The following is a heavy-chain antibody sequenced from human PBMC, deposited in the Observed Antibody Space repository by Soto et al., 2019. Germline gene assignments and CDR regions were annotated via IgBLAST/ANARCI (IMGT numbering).Heavy chain of an antibody. V-gene: IGHV6-1*01. CDR2: TYYRSKWYN. D-gene: IGHD3-16*02. CDR3: AREVMITFGGVIVTSDAFDI. J-gene: IGHJ3*02. Sequence: PSQTLSLTCAISGDSVPSNSAAWNWIRQSPSRGLEWLGRTYYRSKWYNDYAVSVKSRITINPDTSKNQVSLQLNSVTPEDTAVYYCAREVMITFGGVIVTSDAFDIWGQGTMVTVSS. CDR1: GDSVPSNSAA.